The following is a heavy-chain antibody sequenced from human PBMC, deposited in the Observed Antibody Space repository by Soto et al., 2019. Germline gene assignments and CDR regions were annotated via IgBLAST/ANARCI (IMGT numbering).Heavy chain of an antibody. CDR1: GGSFSGYY. V-gene: IGHV4-34*01. CDR3: ARLPRGYNYGMDV. J-gene: IGHJ6*02. CDR2: INHSGST. Sequence: QVQLQQWGAGLLKPSETLSLTCAVYGGSFSGYYWSWIRQPPGKGLEWIGEINHSGSTNYNPSLKSRVXXPXDXXKNQFSLKLSSVTAADTAVYYCARLPRGYNYGMDVWGQGTTVTVSS.